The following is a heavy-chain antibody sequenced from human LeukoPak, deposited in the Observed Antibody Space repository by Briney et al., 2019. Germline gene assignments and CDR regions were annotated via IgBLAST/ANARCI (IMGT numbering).Heavy chain of an antibody. CDR1: GFTFSSYT. Sequence: GGSLRVSCAASGFTFSSYTMNWVRQAPGKGLELFSSISSAGTYIYYADSVKGRFTISRDNAKNSLYLQMNNLRDEDTAVYYCARDSRYCSSANCYFDYWGQGTLVTVSS. J-gene: IGHJ4*02. CDR3: ARDSRYCSSANCYFDY. V-gene: IGHV3-21*01. CDR2: ISSAGTYI. D-gene: IGHD2-2*01.